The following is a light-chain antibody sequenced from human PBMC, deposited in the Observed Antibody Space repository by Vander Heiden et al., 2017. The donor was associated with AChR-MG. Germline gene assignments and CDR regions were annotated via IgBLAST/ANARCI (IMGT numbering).Light chain of an antibody. Sequence: SALTQPASVSGSPAPSITISCPGTRSDVGTYNYVSWYQKHPGKAPKLMIYDVRKRPSGVSNRFSGSKPGNTASLTISGLQAEDVADYFCSSYTPTSTLVFGGGTKLTVL. J-gene: IGLJ3*02. CDR2: DVR. V-gene: IGLV2-14*03. CDR1: RSDVGTYNY. CDR3: SSYTPTSTLV.